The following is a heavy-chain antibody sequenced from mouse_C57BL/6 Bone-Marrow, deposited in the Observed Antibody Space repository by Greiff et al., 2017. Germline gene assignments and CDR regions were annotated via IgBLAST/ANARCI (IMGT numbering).Heavy chain of an antibody. V-gene: IGHV1-19*01. CDR3: AGDGYYGNAMDY. CDR1: GYTFTDYY. Sequence: EVQLQQSGPVLVKPGASVKMSCKASGYTFTDYYMNWVKQSHGKSLEWIGVINPYNGGTSYNQKFKGKATLTVDKSSSTAYMVLNLLTSEDSAVYYCAGDGYYGNAMDYWGQGTSVTVSS. CDR2: INPYNGGT. J-gene: IGHJ4*01. D-gene: IGHD2-3*01.